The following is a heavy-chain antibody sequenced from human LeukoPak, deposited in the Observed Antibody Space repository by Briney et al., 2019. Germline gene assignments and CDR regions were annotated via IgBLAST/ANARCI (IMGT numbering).Heavy chain of an antibody. V-gene: IGHV3-30*04. D-gene: IGHD2-21*02. J-gene: IGHJ4*02. Sequence: GGSLRLSCAASGFTFSSYAMHWVRQAPGKGLEWVAVISYDGSNKYYADSVKGRFTISRDNSKNTLYLQMNNLRAEDTAVYYCARDRNIVVVTGTRAYYFDYWGQGTLVTVSS. CDR2: ISYDGSNK. CDR1: GFTFSSYA. CDR3: ARDRNIVVVTGTRAYYFDY.